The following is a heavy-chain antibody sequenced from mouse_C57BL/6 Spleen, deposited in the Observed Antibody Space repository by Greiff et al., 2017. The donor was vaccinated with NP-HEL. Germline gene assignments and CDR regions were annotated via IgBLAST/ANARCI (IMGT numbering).Heavy chain of an antibody. V-gene: IGHV1-82*01. CDR3: ARETLYYGKLDY. Sequence: QVQLKESGPELVKPGASVKISCKASGYAFSSSWMNWVKQRPGKGLEWIGRIYPGDGDTNYNGKFKGKATLTADKSSSTAYMQLSSLTSEDSAVYFCARETLYYGKLDYWGQGTPLTVSS. CDR1: GYAFSSSW. CDR2: IYPGDGDT. J-gene: IGHJ2*01. D-gene: IGHD2-1*01.